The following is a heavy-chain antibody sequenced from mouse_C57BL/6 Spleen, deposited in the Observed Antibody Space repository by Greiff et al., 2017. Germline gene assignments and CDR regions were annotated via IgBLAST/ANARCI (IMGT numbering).Heavy chain of an antibody. CDR2: IDPSDSYT. CDR3: ASGEKLRRVVPLYY. Sequence: VQLQQPGAELVKPGASVKLSCKASGYTFTSYWMQWVKQRPGQGLEWIGEIDPSDSYTNYNQKFKGKATLTVDTSSSTAYMQLSSLTSEDSAVSYCASGEKLRRVVPLYYWGQGTTLTVSS. J-gene: IGHJ2*01. CDR1: GYTFTSYW. D-gene: IGHD6-1*01. V-gene: IGHV1-50*01.